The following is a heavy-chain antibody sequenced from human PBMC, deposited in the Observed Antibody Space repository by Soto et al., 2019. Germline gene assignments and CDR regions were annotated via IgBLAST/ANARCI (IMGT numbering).Heavy chain of an antibody. CDR2: IIPYNGNT. CDR1: GYIFTYRY. CDR3: ARSALDVLRYLYQDS. D-gene: IGHD3-16*02. Sequence: GSSVKFSCKASGYIFTYRYLYWVRQAPGQALEWMGWIIPYNGNTNYAQKFQDRFSITRASSLSTVYMELRSLRSDDTGMYYCARSALDVLRYLYQDSWRNGSLVIVSS. J-gene: IGHJ5*01. V-gene: IGHV1-45*02.